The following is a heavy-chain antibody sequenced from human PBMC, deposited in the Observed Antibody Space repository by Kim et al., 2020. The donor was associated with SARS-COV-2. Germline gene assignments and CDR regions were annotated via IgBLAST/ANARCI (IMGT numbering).Heavy chain of an antibody. V-gene: IGHV3-33*01. CDR1: GFTFSSYG. CDR3: ARDRPFGDIDNDY. CDR2: IWYDGSNK. D-gene: IGHD3-10*01. J-gene: IGHJ4*02. Sequence: GGSLRLSCAASGFTFSSYGMHWVRQAPGKGLEWVAVIWYDGSNKYYADSVKGRFTISRDNSKNTLYLQMNSLRAEDTAVYYCARDRPFGDIDNDYWGQGTLVTVSS.